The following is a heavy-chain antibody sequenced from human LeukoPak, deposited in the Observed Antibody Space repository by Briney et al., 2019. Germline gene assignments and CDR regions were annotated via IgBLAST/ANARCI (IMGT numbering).Heavy chain of an antibody. J-gene: IGHJ4*02. V-gene: IGHV4-34*01. Sequence: PSETLSLTCAVYGGSFCGYYWSWIREPLRKGGERSGEIIHSGSTNYNPSLNSRVSISVDTSRNQFSLKLTSVTAADTAVYYCARGSVDGLVYWGQGTLVTVSS. CDR3: ARGSVDGLVY. CDR1: GGSFCGYY. CDR2: IIHSGST. D-gene: IGHD2-21*01.